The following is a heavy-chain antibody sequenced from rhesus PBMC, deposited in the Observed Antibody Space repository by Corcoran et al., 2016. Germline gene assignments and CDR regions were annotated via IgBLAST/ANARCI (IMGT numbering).Heavy chain of an antibody. J-gene: IGHJ4*01. CDR2: LYGSGGRT. V-gene: IGHV4-93*01. CDR1: GGSISSSNW. CDR3: ARDGRDLFRVAGDYFDY. D-gene: IGHD1-1-1*01. Sequence: QVQLQESGPAVVKPSETLSLTCAVSGGSISSSNWWSWIRQSPGKGLEWIGGLYGSGGRTEYHPSLKRRVTISKDTSKNQFSLKLSSVTAADTAVYYCARDGRDLFRVAGDYFDYWGQGVLVTVSS.